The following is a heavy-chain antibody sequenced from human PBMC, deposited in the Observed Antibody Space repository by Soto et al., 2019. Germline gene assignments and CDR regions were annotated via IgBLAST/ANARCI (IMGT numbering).Heavy chain of an antibody. CDR1: GGSISSYY. CDR3: ARGPWRDVYFKP. CDR2: IYYSGST. J-gene: IGHJ1*01. Sequence: QVQLQESGPGLVKPSETLSLTCTVSGGSISSYYWSWIRQPPGKGLEWIGYIYYSGSTNYNPSLKSLVTISVDTSKNQFSLKLSSVTAADTAVYYCARGPWRDVYFKPWGQGTLVTVSS. V-gene: IGHV4-59*01.